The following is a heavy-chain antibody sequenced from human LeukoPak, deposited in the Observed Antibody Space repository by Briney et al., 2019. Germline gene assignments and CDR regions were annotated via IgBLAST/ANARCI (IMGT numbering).Heavy chain of an antibody. Sequence: SETLSLTCTVSGGCISSYYWSWIRQPPGKGLEWIGYIYYSGSTNYNPSLKSRVTISVDTSKNQFSLKLSSVTAADTAVYYCARRYFDWPNWFDLWGQGTLVTVSS. J-gene: IGHJ5*02. D-gene: IGHD3-9*01. CDR1: GGCISSYY. CDR2: IYYSGST. V-gene: IGHV4-59*01. CDR3: ARRYFDWPNWFDL.